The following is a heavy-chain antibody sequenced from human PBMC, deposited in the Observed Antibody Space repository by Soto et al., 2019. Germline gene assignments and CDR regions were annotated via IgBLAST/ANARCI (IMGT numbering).Heavy chain of an antibody. V-gene: IGHV3-23*01. J-gene: IGHJ4*02. Sequence: EVQLLESGGGLVQPGGSLRLSCAASGFTFRTYAMSWVRQTPGKGLEWVSTISGIGDTTYYAHSVKGRFTISRDNSKNTLYLQMNSLRVEDTAVYYCAKRGYCSADTCSSGISFDYWGQGTLVTVSS. CDR2: ISGIGDTT. CDR1: GFTFRTYA. CDR3: AKRGYCSADTCSSGISFDY. D-gene: IGHD2-15*01.